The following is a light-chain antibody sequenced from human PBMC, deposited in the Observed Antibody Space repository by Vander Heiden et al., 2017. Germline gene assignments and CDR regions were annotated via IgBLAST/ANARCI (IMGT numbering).Light chain of an antibody. Sequence: ELVLPQSPATLSLSPGERAPLSCRASQSVSSYLAWYQQKPGQAPRLLIYDASNRATGIPARFSGSGSGTDFTLTISSLEPEDYAVYYCQQRSNWPPTFGGGTKVEIK. J-gene: IGKJ4*01. CDR2: DAS. V-gene: IGKV3-11*01. CDR1: QSVSSY. CDR3: QQRSNWPPT.